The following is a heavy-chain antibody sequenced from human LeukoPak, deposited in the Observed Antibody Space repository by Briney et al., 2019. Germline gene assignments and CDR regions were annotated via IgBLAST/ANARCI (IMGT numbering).Heavy chain of an antibody. CDR2: IYPGDSDT. D-gene: IGHD3-10*01. CDR1: GYSFTNYW. V-gene: IGHV5-51*01. Sequence: GESLKISCKASGYSFTNYWIGWVRQMPGKGLEWMGIIYPGDSDTKYSPSFQGHVTILADKSISTAYLQWRSLKASDSAMYYCASLRITMVRGTPVTQDLDNWGQGTLVTVSS. CDR3: ASLRITMVRGTPVTQDLDN. J-gene: IGHJ4*02.